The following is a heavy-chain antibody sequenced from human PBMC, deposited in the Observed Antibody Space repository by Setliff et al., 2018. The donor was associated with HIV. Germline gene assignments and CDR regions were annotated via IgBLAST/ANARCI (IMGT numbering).Heavy chain of an antibody. CDR1: GASFTTHY. Sequence: SETLSLTCTVYGASFTTHYWTWIRQPPGKGLEWIGEIDHSGSTKENPSLKSRVTMSIDTSKDQFSLKLRFVTAADMGVYYCARALPTNYYGSDNWFDPWGQGTLVTV. J-gene: IGHJ5*02. CDR3: ARALPTNYYGSDNWFDP. D-gene: IGHD3-10*01. CDR2: IDHSGST. V-gene: IGHV4-34*01.